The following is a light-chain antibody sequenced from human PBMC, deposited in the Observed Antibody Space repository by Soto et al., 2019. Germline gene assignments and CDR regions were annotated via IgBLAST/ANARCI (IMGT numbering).Light chain of an antibody. CDR2: DAS. Sequence: DIQMTQSPSSLSASVGDRVTITCQASQEIRNYLNWYQQKAGKAPKLLTYDASILETGVPSRFSVSGCGTDFTFTISSLQPEDIATYYCQQYDNIPRTFGQGTKVEIK. CDR3: QQYDNIPRT. J-gene: IGKJ1*01. V-gene: IGKV1-33*01. CDR1: QEIRNY.